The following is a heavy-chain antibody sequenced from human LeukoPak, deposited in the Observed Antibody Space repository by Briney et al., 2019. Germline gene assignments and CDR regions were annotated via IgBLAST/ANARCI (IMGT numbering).Heavy chain of an antibody. J-gene: IGHJ4*02. V-gene: IGHV1-18*01. Sequence: ASVKVSCKTSGYIFGHNGISWVRQAPGQGPEWMGWISAYYGDTKYAQKFQGRVTMTRDTSTSTVYMELRSLRSDDTAVYYCARDLYYDSSGYYAGRNYFDYWGQGTLVTVSP. CDR3: ARDLYYDSSGYYAGRNYFDY. CDR1: GYIFGHNG. D-gene: IGHD3-22*01. CDR2: ISAYYGDT.